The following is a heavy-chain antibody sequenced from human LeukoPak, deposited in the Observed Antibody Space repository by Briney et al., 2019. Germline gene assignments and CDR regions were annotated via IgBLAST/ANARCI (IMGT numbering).Heavy chain of an antibody. CDR3: ATKQWLAPPPDS. V-gene: IGHV3-74*01. J-gene: IGHJ4*02. Sequence: TAGSLRLSCAASGLTFSKYWMLWVRQAPGKGMESVSRINTDGTVTTYADSVKGRFTVSRDNADNTMFLQMNSVRDEDTAVYYCATKQWLAPPPDSWGQGTPVTVSS. CDR1: GLTFSKYW. D-gene: IGHD6-19*01. CDR2: INTDGTVT.